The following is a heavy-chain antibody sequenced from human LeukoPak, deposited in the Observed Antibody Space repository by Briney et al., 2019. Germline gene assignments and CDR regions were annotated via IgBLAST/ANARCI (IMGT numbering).Heavy chain of an antibody. CDR2: TYYKSKWYN. V-gene: IGHV6-1*01. CDR3: ARDLSGVAGYTYGRGIDY. D-gene: IGHD5-18*01. Sequence: SQTLSLTCAVSGDSVSRQSPSRGLEWLGRTYYKSKWYNDYALSVKSRITINPDTSENQFSLHLNSVTPEDTAVYYCARDLSGVAGYTYGRGIDYWGQGTLVTVSS. CDR1: GDSVSR. J-gene: IGHJ4*02.